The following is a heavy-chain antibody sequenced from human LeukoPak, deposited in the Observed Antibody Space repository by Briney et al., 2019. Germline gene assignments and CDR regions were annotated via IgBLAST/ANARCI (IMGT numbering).Heavy chain of an antibody. Sequence: GASVKVSCKASGGTFSSYAISWVRQAPGQGLEWMGRIIPIFGTANYAQKFQGRVTITTDDSTSTAYMELSSLRSEDTAVYYCAISIAVAWYVNCFDPWGQGTLVTVSS. CDR3: AISIAVAWYVNCFDP. J-gene: IGHJ5*02. V-gene: IGHV1-69*05. CDR1: GGTFSSYA. D-gene: IGHD6-19*01. CDR2: IIPIFGTA.